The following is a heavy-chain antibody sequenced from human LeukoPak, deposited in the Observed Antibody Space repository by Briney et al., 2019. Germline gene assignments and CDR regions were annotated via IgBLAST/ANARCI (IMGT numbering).Heavy chain of an antibody. CDR3: AIFGVLEWLSPVDY. Sequence: ASVKVSCKASGYTFTGYYMHWVRQAPGQGLEWMGRINPNSGGTNYAQKFQGRVTMTRDTSISTAYRELSRRRSDDTAVYYCAIFGVLEWLSPVDYWGQGTLVTVSS. V-gene: IGHV1-2*06. J-gene: IGHJ4*02. D-gene: IGHD3-3*01. CDR2: INPNSGGT. CDR1: GYTFTGYY.